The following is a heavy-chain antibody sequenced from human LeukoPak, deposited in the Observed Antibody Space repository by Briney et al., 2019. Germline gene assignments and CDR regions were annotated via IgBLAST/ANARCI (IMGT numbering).Heavy chain of an antibody. Sequence: WVRQAPGKGLEWIGSIYYSGSTYYNPSLKSRVTISVDTSKNQFSLKLSSVTAADTAVYYCARLTLLGYCSGGSCFPGAFDIWGQGTMVTVSS. CDR2: IYYSGST. D-gene: IGHD2-15*01. V-gene: IGHV4-39*01. CDR3: ARLTLLGYCSGGSCFPGAFDI. J-gene: IGHJ3*02.